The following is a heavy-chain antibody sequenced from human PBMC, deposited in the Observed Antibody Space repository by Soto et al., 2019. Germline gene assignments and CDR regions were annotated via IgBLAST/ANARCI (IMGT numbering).Heavy chain of an antibody. D-gene: IGHD1-7*01. CDR3: ARDRRDYITGTLRVFYYGVDV. V-gene: IGHV4-38-2*02. J-gene: IGHJ6*02. CDR1: GYSISSGYY. Sequence: PSETLSLTCAVSGYSISSGYYWGWSRQPPGKGLEWIGSIYHSGSTYYNPSLKSRVTISVDTSKNQFSLKLSSVTAADTAVYYCARDRRDYITGTLRVFYYGVDVWGQGTTVTVSS. CDR2: IYHSGST.